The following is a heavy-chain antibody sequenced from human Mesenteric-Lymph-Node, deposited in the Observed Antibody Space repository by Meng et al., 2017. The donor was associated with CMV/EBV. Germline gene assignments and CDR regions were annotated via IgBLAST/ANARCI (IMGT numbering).Heavy chain of an antibody. Sequence: GESLKISCAASGFTFSSYPMSWVRQASGKGLEWVSAISSSLGRTYYADSVKGRFTISRDNAKNTLYLQMDSLRAEDTAIYYCAKGWSGGVDYDLDFWGQGTLVTVSS. J-gene: IGHJ4*02. V-gene: IGHV3-23*01. CDR1: GFTFSSYP. D-gene: IGHD4/OR15-4a*01. CDR2: ISSSLGRT. CDR3: AKGWSGGVDYDLDF.